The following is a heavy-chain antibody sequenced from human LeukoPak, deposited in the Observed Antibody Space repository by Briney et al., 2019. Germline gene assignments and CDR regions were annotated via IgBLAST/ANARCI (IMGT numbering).Heavy chain of an antibody. J-gene: IGHJ4*02. D-gene: IGHD6-19*01. CDR3: AREAVADSRGDY. Sequence: RGSLRLSCAASGFTFSSYWLRWVRQAPGKGLVWVSRINSDGSTTNYADSVKGRFTISRDNAKNTLYLQMNSLRAEDTAVYYCAREAVADSRGDYWGQGTLVTVSS. CDR1: GFTFSSYW. CDR2: INSDGSTT. V-gene: IGHV3-74*01.